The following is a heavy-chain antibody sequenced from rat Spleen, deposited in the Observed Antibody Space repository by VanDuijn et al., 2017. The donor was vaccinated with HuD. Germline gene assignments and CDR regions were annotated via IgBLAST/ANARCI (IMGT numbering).Heavy chain of an antibody. CDR2: IWGDGST. D-gene: IGHD1-1*01. CDR3: TRGSGEGFAY. Sequence: QVQLKESGPGLVQPSQTLSLTCTVSGFSLTSYGVHWVRQAPGKGLEWMGIIWGDGSTNYNSALKSRLSISRDTSKSQVFLTMNSLQTDDTGTYYCTRGSGEGFAYWGQGTLVTVSS. V-gene: IGHV2-77*01. CDR1: GFSLTSYG. J-gene: IGHJ3*01.